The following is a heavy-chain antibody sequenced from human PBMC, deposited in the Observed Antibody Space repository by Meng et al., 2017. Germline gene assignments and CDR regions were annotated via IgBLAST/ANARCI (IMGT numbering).Heavy chain of an antibody. CDR2: IIPIFGTA. J-gene: IGHJ4*02. CDR1: GGTFSSYA. Sequence: SVKVSCKASGGTFSSYAISWVRQAPGQGLEWMGGIIPIFGTANYAQKLQGRVTMTTDTSTSTAYMELRSLRSDDTAVYYCARDTNYDILTYFPPFDYWGQGTLVTVSS. D-gene: IGHD3-9*01. V-gene: IGHV1-69*05. CDR3: ARDTNYDILTYFPPFDY.